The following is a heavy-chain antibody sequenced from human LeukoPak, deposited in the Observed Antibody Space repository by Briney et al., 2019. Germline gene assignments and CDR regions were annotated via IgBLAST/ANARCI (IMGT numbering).Heavy chain of an antibody. CDR2: IHYSGST. CDR1: GGSISSYY. CDR3: ARGGYYYMDV. J-gene: IGHJ6*03. V-gene: IGHV4-59*01. Sequence: HSETLSLTCTVSGGSISSYYWSWIRQPPGKGLEWIGYIHYSGSTHYNPSLKSRVTISVDTSKNQVSLKLRPVTAADTAVYYCARGGYYYMDVWGKGTTVTVSS.